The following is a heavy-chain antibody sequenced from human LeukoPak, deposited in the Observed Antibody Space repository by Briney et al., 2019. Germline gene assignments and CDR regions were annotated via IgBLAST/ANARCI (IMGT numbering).Heavy chain of an antibody. V-gene: IGHV3-11*01. D-gene: IGHD5-18*01. CDR2: ISSSGSTI. Sequence: PGGSLRLSCAASGFTFSDYYMNWIRQAPGKGLEWVSYISSSGSTIYYADSVKGRFTISRDNAKNSLYLQMNSLRAEDTAVYYCARQCSYGSRAFDYWGQGTLVTVSS. J-gene: IGHJ4*02. CDR1: GFTFSDYY. CDR3: ARQCSYGSRAFDY.